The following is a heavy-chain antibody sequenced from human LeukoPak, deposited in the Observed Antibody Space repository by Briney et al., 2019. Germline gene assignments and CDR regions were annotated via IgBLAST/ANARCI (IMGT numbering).Heavy chain of an antibody. CDR3: ARDSSSFPNYFDF. D-gene: IGHD3-3*02. J-gene: IGHJ4*02. CDR1: GFTVSSTY. Sequence: PGGSLRLSCAASGFTVSSTYMSWVRQAPGQGLEWVSLLYSSGITFYAESVQGRFTISRDNSENTLYLQMNSLRAEDTAIYYCARDSSSFPNYFDFWGQGTLVTVSS. V-gene: IGHV3-53*01. CDR2: LYSSGIT.